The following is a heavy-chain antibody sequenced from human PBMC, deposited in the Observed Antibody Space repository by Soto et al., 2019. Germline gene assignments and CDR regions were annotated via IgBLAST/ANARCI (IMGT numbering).Heavy chain of an antibody. CDR1: GFDFSNSW. CDR3: AKDTAYAMDV. J-gene: IGHJ6*02. Sequence: EVQLVESGGGLVQPGGSLRLSCAASGFDFSNSWIHWVRQGPGKGLVWVSHNSDGSGTTYADSVKGRFTISRDNAKNTVYLQMNSLRAEDTAVYYCAKDTAYAMDVWGQGTTVTVYS. V-gene: IGHV3-74*01. D-gene: IGHD2-15*01. CDR2: NSDGSGT.